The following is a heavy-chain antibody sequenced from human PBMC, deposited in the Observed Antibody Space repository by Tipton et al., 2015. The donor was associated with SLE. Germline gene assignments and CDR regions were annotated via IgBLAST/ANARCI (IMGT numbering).Heavy chain of an antibody. J-gene: IGHJ2*01. CDR2: IYYSGST. Sequence: LSLTCTVSGGSISSYYWGWIRQPPGKGLEWIGYIYYSGSTNYNPSLKSRVTISVDTSKNQFSLKLSSVTAADTAVYYCARDPGNDQDYWYFDLWGRGTLVTVSS. CDR1: GGSISSYY. D-gene: IGHD3-10*01. CDR3: ARDPGNDQDYWYFDL. V-gene: IGHV4-59*01.